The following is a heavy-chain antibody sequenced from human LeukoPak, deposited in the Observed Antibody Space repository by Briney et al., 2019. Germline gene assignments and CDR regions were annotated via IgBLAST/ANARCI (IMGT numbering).Heavy chain of an antibody. CDR1: GYTFTSYD. D-gene: IGHD6-13*01. Sequence: ASVKVSCKASGYTFTSYDINWVGQATGQGLEWMGWMNPNSGNTGYAQTFQGRVTMTRNTSISTAYMELSSLRSEDTAVYYCARGFPRAYSSSWYYFDYWGQGTLVTVSS. J-gene: IGHJ4*02. CDR3: ARGFPRAYSSSWYYFDY. CDR2: MNPNSGNT. V-gene: IGHV1-8*01.